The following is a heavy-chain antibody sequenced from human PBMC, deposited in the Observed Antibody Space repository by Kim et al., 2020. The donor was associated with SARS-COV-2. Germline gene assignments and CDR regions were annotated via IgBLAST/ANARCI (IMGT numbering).Heavy chain of an antibody. Sequence: YHNPTLKSRVTRSIEPSRNQFSLKLSSVTAADTALYYCARDGGGLYYSDYWGQGTLVTVSS. CDR3: ARDGGGLYYSDY. J-gene: IGHJ4*02. D-gene: IGHD2-15*01. V-gene: IGHV4-39*07.